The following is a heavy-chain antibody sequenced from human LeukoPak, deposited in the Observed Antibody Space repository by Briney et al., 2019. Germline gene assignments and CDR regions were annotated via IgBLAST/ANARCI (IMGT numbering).Heavy chain of an antibody. CDR3: VRESPARHFDFDY. Sequence: GGSLRLSCAASGFTFDDYAMHWVRQAPGKGLEWVSVIITSGATYYADSVRGRFTISRDNSKSTLYLQMNSLRADDTAVYYCVRESPARHFDFDYWGQGALVTVSS. D-gene: IGHD6-6*01. CDR2: IITSGAT. V-gene: IGHV3-69-1*01. CDR1: GFTFDDYA. J-gene: IGHJ4*02.